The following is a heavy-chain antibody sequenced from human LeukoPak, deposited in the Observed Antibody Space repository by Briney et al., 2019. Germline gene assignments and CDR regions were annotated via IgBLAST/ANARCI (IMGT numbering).Heavy chain of an antibody. V-gene: IGHV3-11*04. CDR2: ISSTSTSM. CDR3: VSEYGLGSNY. CDR1: AFSFSDDY. Sequence: GGCLTLSCAAPAFSFSDDYISWIRQARGKGLEWISYISSTSTSMHYADSVKGRLTISRDNAKNSLYLQMSSLRAEDTAVYYCVSEYGLGSNYWGQGTLVSVSS. J-gene: IGHJ4*02. D-gene: IGHD4-17*01.